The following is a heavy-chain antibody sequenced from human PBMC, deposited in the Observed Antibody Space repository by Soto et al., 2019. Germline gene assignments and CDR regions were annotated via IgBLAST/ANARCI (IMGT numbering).Heavy chain of an antibody. CDR2: IYYDGSNE. D-gene: IGHD2-15*01. V-gene: IGHV3-33*01. CDR3: ARVDVVVAADAFDI. Sequence: QVQLVESGGGVVQPGRSLRLSCAASEFTFSNFGMHWVRQAPGKGLEWVAVIYYDGSNEYYADSVKGRFTISRDNSKNTLYVQMNSLRAEDTAVYYCARVDVVVAADAFDIWGQGTMVTVSS. J-gene: IGHJ3*02. CDR1: EFTFSNFG.